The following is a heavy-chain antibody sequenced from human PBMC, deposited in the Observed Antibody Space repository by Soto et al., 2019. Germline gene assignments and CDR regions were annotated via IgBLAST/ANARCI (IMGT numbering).Heavy chain of an antibody. CDR2: ISYDGSNK. CDR1: GFTFSSYA. D-gene: IGHD5-12*01. Sequence: GGSLRLSCAASGFTFSSYAMHWVRQAPGKGLEWVAVISYDGSNKYYADSVKGRFTISRDNSKNTLYLQMNLSFVTAADTAVYYCARSPHSGYDDYWGQGTLVTVSS. J-gene: IGHJ4*02. V-gene: IGHV3-30-3*01. CDR3: ARSPHSGYDDY.